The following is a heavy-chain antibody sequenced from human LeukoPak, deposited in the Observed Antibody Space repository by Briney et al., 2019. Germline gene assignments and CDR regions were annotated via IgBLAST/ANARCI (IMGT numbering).Heavy chain of an antibody. Sequence: ASVKVSCKASGYTFTSYGISWVRQAPGQGLEWMGWISAYNGNTNYAQKLQGRVTMTTDTSTSTAYMELRSLRSDDTAVHYCARGVYSSGLYYFDYWGQGTLVTVSS. J-gene: IGHJ4*02. V-gene: IGHV1-18*01. CDR1: GYTFTSYG. D-gene: IGHD6-19*01. CDR2: ISAYNGNT. CDR3: ARGVYSSGLYYFDY.